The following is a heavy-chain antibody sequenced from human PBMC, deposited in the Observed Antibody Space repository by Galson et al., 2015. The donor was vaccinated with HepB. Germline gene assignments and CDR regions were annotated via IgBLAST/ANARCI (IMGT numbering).Heavy chain of an antibody. Sequence: SLRLSCAASGFTFSSYAMHWVRQAPGKGLEWVAVISYDGSNKYYADSVKGRFTISRDNSKNTLYLQMNSLRAEDTAVYYCARGGYGGSYYDYWGQGTLVTVSS. J-gene: IGHJ4*02. CDR1: GFTFSSYA. V-gene: IGHV3-30*04. D-gene: IGHD4-23*01. CDR3: ARGGYGGSYYDY. CDR2: ISYDGSNK.